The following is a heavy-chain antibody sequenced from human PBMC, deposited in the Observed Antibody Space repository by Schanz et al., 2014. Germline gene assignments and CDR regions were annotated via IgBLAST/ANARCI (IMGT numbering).Heavy chain of an antibody. CDR1: GGSISSYY. V-gene: IGHV4-4*07. CDR2: IYTSGST. J-gene: IGHJ5*02. CDR3: AKFLYDDPS. Sequence: QVPLRESGPGLVKPSETLSLTCTVSGGSISSYYWSWIRQPAGKGLEWIGRIYTSGSTNYNPSLKSRVTILVDTSKNQFPLRLTSLTAADTAVYYCAKFLYDDPSWGQGTLVTVSS. D-gene: IGHD3-3*01.